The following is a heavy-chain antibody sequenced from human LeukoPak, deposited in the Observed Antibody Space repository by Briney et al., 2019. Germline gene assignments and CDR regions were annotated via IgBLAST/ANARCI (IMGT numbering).Heavy chain of an antibody. V-gene: IGHV4-30-4*01. D-gene: IGHD2-15*01. Sequence: SETLSLTCTVSGGSISSGDYYWSWIRQPPGKGLEWIGYIYYSGSTYYNPSLKSRVTISVDTSKNQFSLKLGSVTAADTAVYYCARDHRILYSVWGQGTTVTVSS. CDR3: ARDHRILYSV. CDR2: IYYSGST. CDR1: GGSISSGDYY. J-gene: IGHJ6*02.